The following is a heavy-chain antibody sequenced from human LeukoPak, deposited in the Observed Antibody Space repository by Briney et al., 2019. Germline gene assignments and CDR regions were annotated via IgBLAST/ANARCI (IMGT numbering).Heavy chain of an antibody. D-gene: IGHD4-11*01. CDR3: AREAVTTVDAFDF. CDR1: GYTFTGYY. CDR2: INPNSGGT. Sequence: ASVKVSCKASGYTFTGYYMHWVRQAPGQGLEWMGWINPNSGGTNYAQKFQGRVTMTRDTSISTAYMELSRLRSDDTAVYYCAREAVTTVDAFDFWGQGTMVTVSS. J-gene: IGHJ3*01. V-gene: IGHV1-2*02.